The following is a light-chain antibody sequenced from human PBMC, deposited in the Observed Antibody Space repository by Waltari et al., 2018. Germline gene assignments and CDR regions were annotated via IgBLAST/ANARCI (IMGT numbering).Light chain of an antibody. J-gene: IGLJ3*02. CDR3: QVWDDSSNHWV. CDR2: DDY. CDR1: NIETKH. V-gene: IGLV3-21*02. Sequence: SYVLTQPPSVSVAPGQTATITCGGDNIETKHVHWYQQKPGQAPLLVVYDDYVRPSGIPERVSGTTSGNTATLTISRVEAGGEADYYCQVWDDSSNHWVFGGGTKLTVL.